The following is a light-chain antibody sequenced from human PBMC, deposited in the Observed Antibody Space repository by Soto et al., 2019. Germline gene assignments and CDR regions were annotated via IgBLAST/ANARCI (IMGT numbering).Light chain of an antibody. CDR1: RSISSY. Sequence: EIVLTQSPATLSLSPGERATLSCRASRSISSYLAWYQQKPDQAPRLLIYDASNRATGIPARFSGSGSGTDFTLTISSLEPEDVAVYYCHQRSTWPFTFGPGTKVDIK. J-gene: IGKJ3*01. CDR2: DAS. CDR3: HQRSTWPFT. V-gene: IGKV3-11*01.